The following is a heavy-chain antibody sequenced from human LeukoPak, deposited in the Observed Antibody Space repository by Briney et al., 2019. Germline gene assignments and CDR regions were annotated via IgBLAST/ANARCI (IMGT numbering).Heavy chain of an antibody. CDR2: INPNSGGT. CDR1: GYTFTGYY. CDR3: ARGQWELDWFDP. V-gene: IGHV1-2*02. D-gene: IGHD1-26*01. J-gene: IGHJ5*02. Sequence: ASVKVSCKASGYTFTGYYMHWVRQAPGQGLEWMGWINPNSGGTNYAQKFQGRVTMTRDTSISTAYMELSGLGSDDTAVYYCARGQWELDWFDPWGQGTLVTVSS.